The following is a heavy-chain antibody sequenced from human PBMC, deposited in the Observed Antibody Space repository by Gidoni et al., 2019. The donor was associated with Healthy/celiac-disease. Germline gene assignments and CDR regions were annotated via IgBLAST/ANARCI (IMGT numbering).Heavy chain of an antibody. CDR1: GFTFRSYS. CDR2: ISSSSSYI. V-gene: IGHV3-21*01. J-gene: IGHJ4*02. CDR3: ARDKDYYGSGSYLY. D-gene: IGHD3-10*01. Sequence: EVRRVESGGGLVKPGGSLRLSCSASGFTFRSYSMNWVRQAPGKGLEWVSSISSSSSYIYYADSVKGRFTISRDNAKNSLYLQMNSLRAEDTAVYYCARDKDYYGSGSYLYWGQGTLVTVSS.